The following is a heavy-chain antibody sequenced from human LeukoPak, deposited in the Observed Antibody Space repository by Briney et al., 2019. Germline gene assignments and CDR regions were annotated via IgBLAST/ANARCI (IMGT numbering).Heavy chain of an antibody. CDR2: INPNSGGT. V-gene: IGHV1-2*02. J-gene: IGHJ4*02. CDR1: GYTFTGYY. CDR3: ARESGFEQQRPQVAPFDY. Sequence: ASVKVSCKASGYTFTGYYMHWVRQAPGQGLEWMGWINPNSGGTNYAQKLQGRVTMTTDTSTSTAYMELRSLRSDDTAVYYCARESGFEQQRPQVAPFDYWGQGTLVTVSS. D-gene: IGHD6-13*01.